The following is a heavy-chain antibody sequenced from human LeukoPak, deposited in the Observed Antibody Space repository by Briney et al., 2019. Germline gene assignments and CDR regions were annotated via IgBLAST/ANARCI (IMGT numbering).Heavy chain of an antibody. CDR3: AQGPYIWYFDL. D-gene: IGHD2-2*02. V-gene: IGHV3-21*01. J-gene: IGHJ2*01. CDR1: GFTFSTYS. CDR2: ISSSSSYI. Sequence: PGGSLRLSCAASGFTFSTYSMNWVRRAPGKGLEWVSSISSSSSYIYYADSVKGRFTISRDNAKNSLYLQMNSLRAEDTAVYYCAQGPYIWYFDLWGRGTLVTVSS.